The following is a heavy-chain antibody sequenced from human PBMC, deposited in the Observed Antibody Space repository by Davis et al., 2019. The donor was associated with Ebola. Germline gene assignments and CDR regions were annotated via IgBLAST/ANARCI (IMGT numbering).Heavy chain of an antibody. D-gene: IGHD2/OR15-2a*01. V-gene: IGHV1-69*02. CDR3: AIGGRAGGFDY. CDR2: IIPILGIA. J-gene: IGHJ4*02. CDR1: GGTFSSYT. Sequence: SVKVSCKASGGTFSSYTISWVRQAPGQGLEWMGRIIPILGIANYAQKFQGRVTITADKSTSTAYMELSSLRSEDMAVYYCAIGGRAGGFDYWGQGTLVTVSS.